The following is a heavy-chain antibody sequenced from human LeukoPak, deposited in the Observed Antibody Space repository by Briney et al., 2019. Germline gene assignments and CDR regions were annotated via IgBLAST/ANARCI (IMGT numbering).Heavy chain of an antibody. CDR2: IYHSGTT. CDR1: GDSMTRGGYY. CDR3: ARAVDYRNYFDY. Sequence: PSETLSLTCTVSGDSMTRGGYYWSWVRQHPGKGLEWIGFIYHSGTTFYNPSLEGRAAISVDTTQNQFSLNLTSVTAADTAVYYCARAVDYRNYFDYWGQGTLVTVSS. V-gene: IGHV4-31*03. J-gene: IGHJ4*02. D-gene: IGHD4-11*01.